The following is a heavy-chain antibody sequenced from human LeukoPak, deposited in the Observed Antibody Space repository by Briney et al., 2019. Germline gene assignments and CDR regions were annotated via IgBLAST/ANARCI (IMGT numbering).Heavy chain of an antibody. Sequence: GSLRLSCATSGFTFSNAWMNWIRQPPGKGLEWIGEINHSGSTNYNPSLKSRVTISVDTSKNQFSLKLSSVTAADTAVYYCARVRIGRFGYWGQGTLVTVSS. CDR3: ARVRIGRFGY. CDR2: INHSGST. J-gene: IGHJ4*02. D-gene: IGHD2-15*01. V-gene: IGHV4-34*01. CDR1: GFTFSNAW.